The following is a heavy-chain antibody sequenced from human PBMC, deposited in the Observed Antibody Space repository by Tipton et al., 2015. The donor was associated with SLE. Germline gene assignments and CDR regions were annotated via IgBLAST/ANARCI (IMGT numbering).Heavy chain of an antibody. CDR1: GGSISSYY. Sequence: TLSLTCTVSGGSISSYYWSWIRQPPGKGLDWIGYIYYSGGTNYNPSLNSRVTISLDTSKNQFSLKLSSVTAADTAVYYCARQFDYTGFAHWYFDLWGRGTLVTVSS. J-gene: IGHJ2*01. V-gene: IGHV4-59*08. D-gene: IGHD3-9*01. CDR3: ARQFDYTGFAHWYFDL. CDR2: IYYSGGT.